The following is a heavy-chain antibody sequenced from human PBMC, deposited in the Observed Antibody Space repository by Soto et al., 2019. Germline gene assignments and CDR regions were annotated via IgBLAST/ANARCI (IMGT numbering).Heavy chain of an antibody. CDR3: AREVQVHTPAFVY. D-gene: IGHD3-10*01. CDR1: GGTFNTYA. CDR2: ISPMFGAA. J-gene: IGHJ4*02. V-gene: IGHV1-69*19. Sequence: QVQLVQSGAEMKKPGSSVKVSCQSSGGTFNTYAMNWVRQAPGQGPERMGDISPMFGAANYARKFQGRVTMTEDESTGTSYIQLSSLTSEDTALYFCAREVQVHTPAFVYWGQGTLVTVSS.